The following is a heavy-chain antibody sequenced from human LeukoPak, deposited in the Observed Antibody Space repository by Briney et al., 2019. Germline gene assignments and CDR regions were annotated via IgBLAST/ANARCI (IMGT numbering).Heavy chain of an antibody. D-gene: IGHD3-9*01. J-gene: IGHJ6*03. CDR1: GYTFTSYD. Sequence: GASVKVSCKASGYTFTSYDINWVRQATGQGLEWMGWMNPNSGNTGYAQKFQGRVTMTRNTSISTAYMELSSLRSEDTAVYYCARRCHDILTGYYYMDVWGKGTTVTVSS. CDR3: ARRCHDILTGYYYMDV. CDR2: MNPNSGNT. V-gene: IGHV1-8*01.